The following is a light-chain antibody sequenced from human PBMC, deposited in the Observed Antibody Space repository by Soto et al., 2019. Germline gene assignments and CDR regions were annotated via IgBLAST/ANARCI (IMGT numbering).Light chain of an antibody. Sequence: IQLTHPPSFLSPFVGVRATITCRAGLGVTNHFVWFQQKPVKAPKLIISDAFTQQNGVPSRFRGSGSGTEFTLTIRGLQPEDFATYYCHQLNTYPYTFGQGTRLDIK. CDR2: DAF. V-gene: IGKV1-9*01. CDR1: LGVTNH. CDR3: HQLNTYPYT. J-gene: IGKJ2*01.